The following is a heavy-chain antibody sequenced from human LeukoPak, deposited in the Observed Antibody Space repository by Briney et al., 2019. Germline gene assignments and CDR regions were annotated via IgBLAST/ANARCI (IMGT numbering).Heavy chain of an antibody. Sequence: PGGSLRLSCAASGFTFSGSAMHRVRQASGKGLEWVGRIRSKANSYATAYAASVKGRFTISRDDSKNTAYLQMNSLKTEDTAVYYCTRSSGGSSTSCYDYWGQGTLVTVSS. CDR2: IRSKANSYAT. CDR1: GFTFSGSA. J-gene: IGHJ4*02. D-gene: IGHD2-2*01. CDR3: TRSSGGSSTSCYDY. V-gene: IGHV3-73*01.